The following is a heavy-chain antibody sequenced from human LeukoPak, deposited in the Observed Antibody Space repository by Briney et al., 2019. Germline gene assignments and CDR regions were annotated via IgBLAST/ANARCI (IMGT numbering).Heavy chain of an antibody. Sequence: GGAPRHSCAASGLTFCTYVMHGVRRDLRRGVQWVAIISYYGSNEYYAESVKCRFTTSTDNAKNSPYPQMNSMRAEDTAVYYCARDLMVRGVNYAFDIWGERKMFTASS. D-gene: IGHD3-10*01. CDR2: ISYYGSNE. CDR1: GLTFCTYV. J-gene: IGHJ3*02. V-gene: IGHV3-30*04. CDR3: ARDLMVRGVNYAFDI.